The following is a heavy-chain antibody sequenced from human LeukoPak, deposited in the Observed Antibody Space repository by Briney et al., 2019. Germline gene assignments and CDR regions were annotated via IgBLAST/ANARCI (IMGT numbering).Heavy chain of an antibody. CDR3: AKDSGFLESSSGYYHHYDY. CDR2: ISGSGGST. V-gene: IGHV3-23*01. D-gene: IGHD3-22*01. J-gene: IGHJ4*02. Sequence: GGSLRLSCAASGFTSSSYAMSWVRQAPGKGLEWVSAISGSGGSTYYADSVKGRFTISRDNSKNTLYLQMNSLRAEDTAVYYCAKDSGFLESSSGYYHHYDYWGQGTLVTVSS. CDR1: GFTSSSYA.